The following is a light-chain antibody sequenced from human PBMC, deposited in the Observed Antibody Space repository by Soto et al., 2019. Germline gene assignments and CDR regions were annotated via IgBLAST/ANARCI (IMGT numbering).Light chain of an antibody. J-gene: IGLJ1*01. CDR1: SSDVGGYNY. CDR2: DVS. V-gene: IGLV2-14*01. Sequence: QSVLTQPASVSGSSGQSITISCTGTSSDVGGYNYVSWYQQHPGKAPKLMIYDVSNRPSGVSNRFSGSKSGNTASLTISGLQAEDEADYYCSSYTSSSTVFGTGTKLTVL. CDR3: SSYTSSSTV.